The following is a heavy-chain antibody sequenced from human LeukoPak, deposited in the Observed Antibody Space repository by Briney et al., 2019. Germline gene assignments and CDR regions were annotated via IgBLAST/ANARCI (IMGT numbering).Heavy chain of an antibody. CDR3: ARVRYYGSGSYYLDY. CDR1: GFTFSSYA. V-gene: IGHV3-30-3*01. CDR2: ISYDGSNK. J-gene: IGHJ4*02. D-gene: IGHD3-10*01. Sequence: PGRSLRLSCAASGFTFSSYAMHWVRQAPGKGLEWVAVISYDGSNKYYADSVKGRFTISRDNSKNTLYLQMNSLRAEDTAVYYCARVRYYGSGSYYLDYWGQGTLVTVSS.